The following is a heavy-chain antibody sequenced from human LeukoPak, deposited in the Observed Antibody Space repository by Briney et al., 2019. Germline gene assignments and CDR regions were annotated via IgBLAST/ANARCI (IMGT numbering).Heavy chain of an antibody. CDR2: ISGSGGST. CDR3: AKAGDYYDSSGCMDV. CDR1: GFTFSSYA. J-gene: IGHJ6*02. D-gene: IGHD3-22*01. V-gene: IGHV3-23*01. Sequence: GGSLRLSCAASGFTFSSYAMSWVRQAPGKGLEWVSAISGSGGSTYYADSVKGRFTISRDNSKNTLYPQMNSLRAEDTAVYYCAKAGDYYDSSGCMDVWGQGTTVTVSS.